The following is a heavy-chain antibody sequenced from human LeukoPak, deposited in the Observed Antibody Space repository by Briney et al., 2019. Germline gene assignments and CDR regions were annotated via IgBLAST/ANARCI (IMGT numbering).Heavy chain of an antibody. V-gene: IGHV3-74*01. CDR3: VSEYSSGWYVGGIDY. Sequence: PGGSLRLSCAASGFTFSNYWMHWVRQAPGKGLVWVAHIKSDGSSTSYADFVMGRFTISRDNAKNTLYLQMNSLRAEDTAVYYCVSEYSSGWYVGGIDYWGQGTLVTVSS. CDR2: IKSDGSST. J-gene: IGHJ4*02. D-gene: IGHD6-19*01. CDR1: GFTFSNYW.